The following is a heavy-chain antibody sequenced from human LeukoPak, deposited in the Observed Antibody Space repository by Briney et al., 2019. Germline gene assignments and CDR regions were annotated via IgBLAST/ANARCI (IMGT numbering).Heavy chain of an antibody. CDR2: IDHSGST. V-gene: IGHV4-4*02. CDR3: ARGGYSYGVDAFDI. J-gene: IGHJ3*02. Sequence: SETLSLTCAVSGRSMSSSHWWSWVRQSPDKGLEWIGEIDHSGSTNYNPSLKSRVTISVDTSKNQFSLKLSSVTAADTAVYYCARGGYSYGVDAFDIWGQGTMVTVSS. CDR1: GRSMSSSHW. D-gene: IGHD5-18*01.